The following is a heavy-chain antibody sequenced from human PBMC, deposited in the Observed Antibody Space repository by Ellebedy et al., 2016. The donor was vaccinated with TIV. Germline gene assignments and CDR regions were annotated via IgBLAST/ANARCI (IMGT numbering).Heavy chain of an antibody. V-gene: IGHV3-33*08. CDR2: IWYDGRKK. D-gene: IGHD6-13*01. CDR3: ARLGVIAAAGASDY. CDR1: GFTFSNYG. J-gene: IGHJ4*02. Sequence: GESLKISCAASGFTFSNYGIHWVRQAPGKGLEWVAVIWYDGRKKYYADSVKGRFSISRDNSKNTVYLQMNSLRAEDTAVYYCARLGVIAAAGASDYWGQGTLVIVSS.